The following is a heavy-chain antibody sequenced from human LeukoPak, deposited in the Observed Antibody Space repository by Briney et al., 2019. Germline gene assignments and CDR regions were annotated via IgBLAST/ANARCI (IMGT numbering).Heavy chain of an antibody. V-gene: IGHV4-34*01. CDR1: GGSFSGYY. Sequence: SETLSLTCAVYGGSFSGYYWSWIRQPPGKGLEWIGEINHSGSTNYNPSLKSRVTISVDTSKNQFSLKLSSVPAADTAVYYCARGIYRSSWGLDPWGQGTLVTVSS. CDR3: ARGIYRSSWGLDP. CDR2: INHSGST. J-gene: IGHJ5*02. D-gene: IGHD6-13*01.